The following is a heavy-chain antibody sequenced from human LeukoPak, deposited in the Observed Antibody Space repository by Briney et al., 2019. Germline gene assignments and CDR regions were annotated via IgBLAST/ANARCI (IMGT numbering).Heavy chain of an antibody. J-gene: IGHJ3*02. Sequence: PGRSLRLSCAASGFTFSIYGMHWVRQAPGKGLEWVAVISYDGSKNYFADSVKGRFTISRDNSKNTLYLLMNSLRAEDTAVYYCAKDQRQEIAYAFAFDSWGQGAMVTVSS. D-gene: IGHD5-24*01. CDR2: ISYDGSKN. CDR3: AKDQRQEIAYAFAFDS. CDR1: GFTFSIYG. V-gene: IGHV3-30*18.